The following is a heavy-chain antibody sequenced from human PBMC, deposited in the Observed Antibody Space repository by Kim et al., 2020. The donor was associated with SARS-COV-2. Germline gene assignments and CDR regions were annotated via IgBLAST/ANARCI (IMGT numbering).Heavy chain of an antibody. CDR3: AKGEAKWELLGAFDI. CDR1: GFTFSSYC. D-gene: IGHD1-26*01. J-gene: IGHJ3*02. V-gene: IGHV3-30*18. CDR2: VSNDGSNK. Sequence: GGSLRLSCAAFGFTFSSYCMHWVRQAPGKGLEWVAVVSNDGSNKYYGDSVKGRFTISRDNSKNTLYLQMNSLRPEDTAVYYCAKGEAKWELLGAFDIWGQGTMVTVSS.